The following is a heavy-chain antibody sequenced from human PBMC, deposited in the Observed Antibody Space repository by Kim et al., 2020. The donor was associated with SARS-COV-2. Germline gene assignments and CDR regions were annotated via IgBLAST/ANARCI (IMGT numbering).Heavy chain of an antibody. CDR1: GYNFIDSY. CDR2: INPYSGAA. Sequence: ASVKVSCKASGYNFIDSYMHWMRQAPGQGPVWMGRINPYSGAADYAQEFQGRVVMTRDTSITTAYMELFGLTSDDTAIYYCAKEQPREGGFWGRGTLITV. D-gene: IGHD6-13*01. V-gene: IGHV1-2*06. J-gene: IGHJ4*02. CDR3: AKEQPREGGF.